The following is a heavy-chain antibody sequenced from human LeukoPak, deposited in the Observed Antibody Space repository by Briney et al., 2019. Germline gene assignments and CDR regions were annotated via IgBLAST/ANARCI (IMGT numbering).Heavy chain of an antibody. V-gene: IGHV1-46*01. Sequence: ASVKVSCKASGYTFTSYYMHWVRQAPGQGLEWMGIINPSGGSTNYAQKLQGRVTMTTDTSTSTAYMELRSLRSDDTAVYYCALLGEELTMMSWFDPWGQGTLVTVSS. D-gene: IGHD3-22*01. CDR1: GYTFTSYY. CDR3: ALLGEELTMMSWFDP. CDR2: INPSGGST. J-gene: IGHJ5*02.